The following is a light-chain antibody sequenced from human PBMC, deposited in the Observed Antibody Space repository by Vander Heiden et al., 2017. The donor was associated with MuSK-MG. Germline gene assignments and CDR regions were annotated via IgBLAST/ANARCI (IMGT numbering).Light chain of an antibody. CDR1: SSNIGAGYD. CDR2: GNS. Sequence: PGQRVTISCTGRSSNIGAGYDVHWYQQLPGTAPKLLIYGNSNRPAGVPDRFSGSKSGTSAPLAITGLQAEDEADYYCQSYDSSRSGVVFGGGTKLTVL. V-gene: IGLV1-40*01. CDR3: QSYDSSRSGVV. J-gene: IGLJ2*01.